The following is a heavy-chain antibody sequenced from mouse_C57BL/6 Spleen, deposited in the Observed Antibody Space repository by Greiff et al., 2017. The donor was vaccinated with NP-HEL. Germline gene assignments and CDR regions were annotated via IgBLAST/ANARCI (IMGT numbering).Heavy chain of an antibody. CDR3: ARSHYYGSSYYYAMDY. CDR1: GFNIKNTY. J-gene: IGHJ4*01. Sequence: DVKLQESVAELVRPGASVKLSCTASGFNIKNTYMHWVKQRPEQGLEWIGRIDPANGNTKYAPKFQGKATITADTSSNTAYLQLSSLTSEDTAIYYCARSHYYGSSYYYAMDYWGQGTSVTVSS. V-gene: IGHV14-3*01. CDR2: IDPANGNT. D-gene: IGHD1-1*01.